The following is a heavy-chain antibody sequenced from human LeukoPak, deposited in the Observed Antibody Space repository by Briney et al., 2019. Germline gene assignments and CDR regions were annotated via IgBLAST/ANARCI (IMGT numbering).Heavy chain of an antibody. J-gene: IGHJ4*02. V-gene: IGHV1-2*02. D-gene: IGHD6-25*01. CDR1: GYTFTGYY. CDR2: INPNSGGT. CDR3: ARAPTPFYYDSSAYYSDF. Sequence: GASVKVSCKASGYTFTGYYMHWVRQAPGQGLEWMGWINPNSGGTSYAQKFQGRVTMTRDTSISTAYMELSSLTSEDTAVYYCARAPTPFYYDSSAYYSDFWGQGTLVTVSS.